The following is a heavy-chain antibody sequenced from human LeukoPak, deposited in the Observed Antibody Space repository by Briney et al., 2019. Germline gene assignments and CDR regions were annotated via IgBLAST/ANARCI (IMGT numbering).Heavy chain of an antibody. Sequence: PSETLSLTCTVSGGSISSSSYYWGWIRQPPGKGLEWIGSIYYSGSTYYNPSLKSRVTISVDTSKNQFSLKLSSVTAADTAVYYCTRDFYGSGWYGFDPWGQGTLVTVSS. CDR1: GGSISSSSYY. V-gene: IGHV4-39*07. CDR2: IYYSGST. D-gene: IGHD6-19*01. J-gene: IGHJ5*02. CDR3: TRDFYGSGWYGFDP.